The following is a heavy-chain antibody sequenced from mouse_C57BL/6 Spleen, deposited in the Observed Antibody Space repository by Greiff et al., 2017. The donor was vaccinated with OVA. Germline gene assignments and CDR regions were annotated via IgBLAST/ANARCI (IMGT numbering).Heavy chain of an antibody. Sequence: QVQLQQPGAELVRPGSSVKLSCKASGYTFTSYGMDWVRQRPGQGLEWIGNIYTADSETHYNQKFKGTATLSVDKSSRTAYMQLSSLTSEDSAVKYCSSQGYYDMDYWGQGTSVTVSS. CDR2: IYTADSET. V-gene: IGHV1-61*01. J-gene: IGHJ4*01. D-gene: IGHD3-2*02. CDR1: GYTFTSYG. CDR3: SSQGYYDMDY.